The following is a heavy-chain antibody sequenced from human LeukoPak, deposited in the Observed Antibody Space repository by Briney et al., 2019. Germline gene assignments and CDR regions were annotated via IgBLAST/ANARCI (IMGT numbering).Heavy chain of an antibody. CDR1: GGTFSSYT. V-gene: IGHV1-69*02. D-gene: IGHD1-26*01. Sequence: GSSVKVSCKASGGTFSSYTISWVRQAPGQGLEWMGRIIPILGIANYAQKFQGRVTITADKSTSTAYMELSSLRSEDTVVYYCARSLVGAAPGYFDYWGQGTLVTVSS. CDR3: ARSLVGAAPGYFDY. J-gene: IGHJ4*02. CDR2: IIPILGIA.